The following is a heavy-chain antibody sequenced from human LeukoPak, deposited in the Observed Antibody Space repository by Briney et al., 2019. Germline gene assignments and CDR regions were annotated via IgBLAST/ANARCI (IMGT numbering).Heavy chain of an antibody. CDR2: ISSSSSYI. D-gene: IGHD6-19*01. V-gene: IGHV3-21*01. CDR3: ARDFRIAVAEVAFDI. J-gene: IGHJ3*02. CDR1: GFTFSSYS. Sequence: GGSLRLSCAASGFTFSSYSMNWVRQAPGKGLEWVSSISSSSSYIYYADSVKGRFTISRDNAKNSLYLQMNSLRAEDTAVYYCARDFRIAVAEVAFDIWGQGTMVTVSS.